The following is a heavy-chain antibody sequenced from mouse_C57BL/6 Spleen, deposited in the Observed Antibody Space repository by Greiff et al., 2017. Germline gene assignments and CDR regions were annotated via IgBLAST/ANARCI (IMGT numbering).Heavy chain of an antibody. CDR1: GYTFTDYY. D-gene: IGHD2-1*01. J-gene: IGHJ4*01. CDR2: INPYNGGT. Sequence: EVQLQQSGPVLVKPGASVKMSCKASGYTFTDYYMNWVKQSHGKSLEWIGVINPYNGGTSYNQKFKGKATLTVDKSSSTAYMELNSLTSEDSAVYYCARFGNGNYGYAMDYWGQGTSVTVSS. CDR3: ARFGNGNYGYAMDY. V-gene: IGHV1-19*01.